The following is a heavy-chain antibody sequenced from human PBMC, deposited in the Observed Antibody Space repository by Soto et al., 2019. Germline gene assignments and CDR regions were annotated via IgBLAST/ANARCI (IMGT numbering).Heavy chain of an antibody. J-gene: IGHJ5*02. V-gene: IGHV1-69*13. CDR3: AIDNSQNYGNPAASSWFPP. D-gene: IGHD2-15*01. Sequence: ASVNGSCQASGGAFSSYAIGWVRQAHGQGPEWMGGIISIFATANYAQKFQGRVTITADESTSTAYMELSRLRSEDTAVYYCAIDNSQNYGNPAASSWFPPWGQGTPVTVSS. CDR1: GGAFSSYA. CDR2: IISIFATA.